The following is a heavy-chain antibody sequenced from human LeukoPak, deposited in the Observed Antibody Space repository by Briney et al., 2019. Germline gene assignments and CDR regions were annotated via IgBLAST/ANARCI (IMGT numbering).Heavy chain of an antibody. J-gene: IGHJ4*02. CDR2: IRSDGSNK. D-gene: IGHD2-2*01. V-gene: IGHV3-30*02. Sequence: GGSLRLSCAASGFTFSSYGMHWVRQAPGKGLEWVAFIRSDGSNKYYADSVKGRFTISRDNSKNTLYLQMNSLRAEDTAVYYCAKELEVIVVVPAAFDYWGQGTLVTVSS. CDR1: GFTFSSYG. CDR3: AKELEVIVVVPAAFDY.